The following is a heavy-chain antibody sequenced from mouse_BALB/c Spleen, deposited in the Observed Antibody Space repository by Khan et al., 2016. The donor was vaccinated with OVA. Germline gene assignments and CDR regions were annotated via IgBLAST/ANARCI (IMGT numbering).Heavy chain of an antibody. CDR2: TNPTNGRT. D-gene: IGHD1-1*01. CDR3: ARIKKIVATYFDY. J-gene: IGHJ2*01. CDR1: GYTFTSYW. Sequence: QVQLQQPGAELVKAGASVKMSCKASGYTFTSYWMHWVKQRLGQGLEWFAETNPTNGRTYYHDKFKSKATLTVDKSSSTAYMLLSGPTCEDSAVYYCARIKKIVATYFDYWGQGTTLTGSS. V-gene: IGHV1S81*02.